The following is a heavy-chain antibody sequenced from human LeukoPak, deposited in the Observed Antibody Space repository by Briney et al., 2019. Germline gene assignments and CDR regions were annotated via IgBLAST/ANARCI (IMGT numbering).Heavy chain of an antibody. CDR1: GYTFTSYY. CDR2: INPSGGST. J-gene: IGHJ3*02. Sequence: ASVKVSCKASGYTFTSYYMHWVRQAPGQGPEWMGIINPSGGSTSYAQKFQGRVTMTRDTSTSTVYMELSSLRSEDTAVYYCARDLDSSGWEGAFDIWGQGTMVTVSS. CDR3: ARDLDSSGWEGAFDI. V-gene: IGHV1-46*01. D-gene: IGHD6-19*01.